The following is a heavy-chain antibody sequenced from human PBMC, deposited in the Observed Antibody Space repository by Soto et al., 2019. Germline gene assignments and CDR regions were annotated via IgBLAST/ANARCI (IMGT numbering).Heavy chain of an antibody. V-gene: IGHV1-18*01. J-gene: IGHJ3*02. Sequence: QVQLVQSGAEVKKPGASVKVSCKASGYTFTSYGISWVRQAPGQGLEWMGWISAYNGNTNYAQKLQGRVTMTTDTSTRTAYMELRSLRSDDTAVYYCARDRQPTRITMIVVVHDAFDIWGQGTMVTVSS. D-gene: IGHD3-22*01. CDR3: ARDRQPTRITMIVVVHDAFDI. CDR1: GYTFTSYG. CDR2: ISAYNGNT.